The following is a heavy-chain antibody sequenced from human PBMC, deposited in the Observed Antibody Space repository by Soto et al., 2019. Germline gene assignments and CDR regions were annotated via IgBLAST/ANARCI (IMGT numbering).Heavy chain of an antibody. CDR3: ARAGLGYCSGGSCYSSKYFDY. D-gene: IGHD2-15*01. Sequence: PSETLSLTCAVSGGSISSSNWWSWVRQPPGKGLEWIGEIYHSGSTNYNPSLKSRVTISVDKSKNQFSLKLSSVTAADTAVYYCARAGLGYCSGGSCYSSKYFDYWGQGTLVTVSS. CDR1: GGSISSSNW. V-gene: IGHV4-4*02. CDR2: IYHSGST. J-gene: IGHJ4*02.